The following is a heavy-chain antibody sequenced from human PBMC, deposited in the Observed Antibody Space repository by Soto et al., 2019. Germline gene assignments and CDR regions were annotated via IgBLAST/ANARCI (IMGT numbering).Heavy chain of an antibody. CDR3: VKDGGYCSSSTCYAPRNHYFDS. D-gene: IGHD2-2*01. J-gene: IGHJ4*02. CDR2: IKFDGSEK. CDR1: GFTFSDYW. V-gene: IGHV3-7*03. Sequence: PGGSLRLSCEASGFTFSDYWMSWVRQAPGKGPEWVANIKFDGSEKQYVDSVRGRFTISRDNSRSSLSLRMNSLRAGDTAVYYCVKDGGYCSSSTCYAPRNHYFDSWGQGTLVTVSS.